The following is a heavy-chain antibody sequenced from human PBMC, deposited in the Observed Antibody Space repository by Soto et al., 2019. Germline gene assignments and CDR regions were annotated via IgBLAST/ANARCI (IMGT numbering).Heavy chain of an antibody. CDR2: IYYSGST. CDR1: GGSISSGDYY. V-gene: IGHV4-30-4*01. CDR3: ASMKDTAMAPYDY. Sequence: SETLSLTCTVSGGSISSGDYYRSWIRQPPGKGLEWIGYIYYSGSTYYNPSLKSRVTISVDTSKNQFSLKLSSVTAADTAVYYCASMKDTAMAPYDYWGQGTLVTVSS. D-gene: IGHD5-18*01. J-gene: IGHJ4*02.